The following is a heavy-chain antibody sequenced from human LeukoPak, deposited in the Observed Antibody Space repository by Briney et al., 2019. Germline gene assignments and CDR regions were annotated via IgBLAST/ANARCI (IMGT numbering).Heavy chain of an antibody. CDR3: AKGSCSSHICYYFYYMDV. CDR2: IRVTDGSA. CDR1: GFPFSTYD. J-gene: IGHJ6*03. V-gene: IGHV3-23*01. Sequence: PGGSLRLPCAASGFPFSTYDMTWVRQAPGKALEWVSAIRVTDGSAYYADSVKGRFTISRDNSKNTLYLQMNSLRAEDTAKYYCAKGSCSSHICYYFYYMDVWGKGTTVTVSS. D-gene: IGHD2-2*01.